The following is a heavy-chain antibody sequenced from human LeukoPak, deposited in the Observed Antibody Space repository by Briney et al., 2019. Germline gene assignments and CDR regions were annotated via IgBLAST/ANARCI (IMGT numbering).Heavy chain of an antibody. D-gene: IGHD2-2*01. Sequence: AASVKVSCKASGGTFDNYAVSWVREAPGLGLEWMGRIIPMLGKTNSAQKFQDRVTSTADKSTGTAYMELTHLRPDDTAVYFCARGLFGGFAAAPFDHWGQGTLVTVSP. CDR2: IIPMLGKT. CDR3: ARGLFGGFAAAPFDH. J-gene: IGHJ4*02. V-gene: IGHV1-69*04. CDR1: GGTFDNYA.